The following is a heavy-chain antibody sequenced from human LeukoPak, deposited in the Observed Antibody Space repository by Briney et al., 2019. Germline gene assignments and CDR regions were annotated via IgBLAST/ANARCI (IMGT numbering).Heavy chain of an antibody. V-gene: IGHV3-7*03. Sequence: GGSLRLSCAASGFTFSSYWMNWVRQAPGKGLEWVANIKQGGSEKYYVDSARGRFSISRDNAKDSLYLQMNSLRAEDTAVYYCARDMRWGGLDAFDIWGQGTMVTVSS. D-gene: IGHD3/OR15-3a*01. J-gene: IGHJ3*02. CDR1: GFTFSSYW. CDR2: IKQGGSEK. CDR3: ARDMRWGGLDAFDI.